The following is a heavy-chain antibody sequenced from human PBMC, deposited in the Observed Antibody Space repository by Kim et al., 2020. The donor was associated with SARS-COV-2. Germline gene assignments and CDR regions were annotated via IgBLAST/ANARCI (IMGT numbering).Heavy chain of an antibody. CDR3: TKARGSTSWYEFDY. D-gene: IGHD3-16*01. J-gene: IGHJ4*02. Sequence: GGSLRLSCAASGFTISTFAMNWVRQSPGKGLEWVSIISPNGANIFYADSVKGRFSLSRDTSKNTVYLHMTNLRPDDTARYYCTKARGSTSWYEFDYWGQG. CDR2: ISPNGANI. CDR1: GFTISTFA. V-gene: IGHV3-23*01.